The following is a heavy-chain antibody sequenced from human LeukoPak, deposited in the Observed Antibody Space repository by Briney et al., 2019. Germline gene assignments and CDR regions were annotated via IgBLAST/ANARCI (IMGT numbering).Heavy chain of an antibody. V-gene: IGHV4-4*07. Sequence: SETLSLTCTVSGASISSYYWSWIRQPAGKGLEWIARLYTSGGTDYNPSLKSRLTMSVDTSKNQFSLKLSSVTAADTAVYYCAGVQSGWSVEYWGQGTLVTVSS. CDR3: AGVQSGWSVEY. CDR2: LYTSGGT. D-gene: IGHD6-19*01. J-gene: IGHJ4*02. CDR1: GASISSYY.